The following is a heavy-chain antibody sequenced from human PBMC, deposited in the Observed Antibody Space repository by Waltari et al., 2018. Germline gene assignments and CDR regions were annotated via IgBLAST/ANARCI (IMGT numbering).Heavy chain of an antibody. J-gene: IGHJ4*02. V-gene: IGHV4-39*01. CDR1: GGSISGTNYL. CDR3: ARHPYSSGWYAHFDY. CDR2: SYYSGST. Sequence: QLQLQESGPGLVTPSATLSLTCTVPGGSISGTNYLWGWIRQPPGKGLEWSGSSYYSGSTYYNPSLKSRVTISVDTSKNQFSLKLSSVTAADTAVYYCARHPYSSGWYAHFDYWGQGTLVTVSS. D-gene: IGHD6-19*01.